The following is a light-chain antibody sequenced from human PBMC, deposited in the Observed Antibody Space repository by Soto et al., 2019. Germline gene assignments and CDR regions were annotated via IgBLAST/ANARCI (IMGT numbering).Light chain of an antibody. CDR3: SSYTSSTTIL. CDR1: SSDVGGYDY. Sequence: QSALTQPASVSGSPGQSITIFCIGTSSDVGGYDYVSWYQQYPGKAPKLIIYEVTNRPSGVSNRFSGSKSGNTASLTISGLQTEDEGDYYCSSYTSSTTILFGGGTKLTVL. V-gene: IGLV2-14*01. J-gene: IGLJ2*01. CDR2: EVT.